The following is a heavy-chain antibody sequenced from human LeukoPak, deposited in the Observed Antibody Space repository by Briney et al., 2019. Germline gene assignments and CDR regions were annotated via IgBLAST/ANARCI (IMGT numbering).Heavy chain of an antibody. Sequence: SETLSLTCTVSGGSISSGSYYWSWIRQPAGKGLEWIGRIYTSGSTNYNPSLKSRVTISVDTSKNQFSLKLSSVTAADTAVYYCASSHALLGISAFDIWGQGTMVTVSS. CDR2: IYTSGST. D-gene: IGHD7-27*01. CDR1: GGSISSGSYY. V-gene: IGHV4-61*02. CDR3: ASSHALLGISAFDI. J-gene: IGHJ3*02.